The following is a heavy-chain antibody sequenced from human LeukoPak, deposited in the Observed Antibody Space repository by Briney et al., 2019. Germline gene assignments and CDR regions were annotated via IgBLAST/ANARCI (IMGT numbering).Heavy chain of an antibody. CDR2: INHSGGA. CDR1: GGSFSGYY. V-gene: IGHV4-34*01. CDR3: TRGQGTVTTH. D-gene: IGHD4-17*01. Sequence: SETLSLTCAVSGGSFSGYYWTWIRQPPGKGLEWIGEINHSGGANYNPSLKSRVTISLDTSKNQFSLKLSSVTAADTALYYCTRGQGTVTTHWGQGTLVTVSS. J-gene: IGHJ4*02.